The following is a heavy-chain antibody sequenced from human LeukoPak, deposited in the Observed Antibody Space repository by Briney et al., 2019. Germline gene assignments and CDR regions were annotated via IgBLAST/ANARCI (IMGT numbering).Heavy chain of an antibody. Sequence: GGSLRLSCAASGFTFSSYEMNWVRQAPGKGLEWVSYISSSGSTIYYADSVKGRFTISRDNSKNTLYLQMNSLRAEDTAVYYCAKDRPLRLGELSLFLGYWGQGTLVTVSS. CDR1: GFTFSSYE. V-gene: IGHV3-48*03. CDR2: ISSSGSTI. D-gene: IGHD3-16*02. J-gene: IGHJ4*02. CDR3: AKDRPLRLGELSLFLGY.